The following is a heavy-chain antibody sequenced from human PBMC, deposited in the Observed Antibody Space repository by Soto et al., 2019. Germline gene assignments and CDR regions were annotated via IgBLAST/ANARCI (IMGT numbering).Heavy chain of an antibody. J-gene: IGHJ4*02. CDR2: INPNSGGT. Sequence: GASVKVSCKVSGYTFTSYDINWVRQATGQGLEWMGWINPNSGGTNYAQKFQGRVTMTRDTSISTAYMELSRLRSDDTAVYYCARDSYSSSSFDYWGQGTLVTVSS. CDR3: ARDSYSSSSFDY. V-gene: IGHV1-2*02. D-gene: IGHD6-6*01. CDR1: GYTFTSYD.